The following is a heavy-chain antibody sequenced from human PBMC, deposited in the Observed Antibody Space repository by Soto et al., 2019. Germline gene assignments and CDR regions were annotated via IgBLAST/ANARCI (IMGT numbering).Heavy chain of an antibody. CDR3: ARVAFVQQLPGRAAGPDY. V-gene: IGHV7-4-1*02. D-gene: IGHD6-13*01. CDR1: GYTFTSYA. J-gene: IGHJ4*02. CDR2: INTNTGNP. Sequence: ASVKVSCKASGYTFTSYAMNWVRQAPGQGLEWMGWINTNTGNPTYAQGFTGRFVFSLDTSVSTAYLQISSLKAEDTAVYYCARVAFVQQLPGRAAGPDYWGQGTLVTVSS.